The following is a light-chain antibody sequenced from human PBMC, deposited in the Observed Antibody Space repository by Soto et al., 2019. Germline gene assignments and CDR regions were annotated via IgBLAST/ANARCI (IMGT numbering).Light chain of an antibody. V-gene: IGLV2-14*01. J-gene: IGLJ1*01. CDR2: DVS. Sequence: QSVLTQPASVSGSPGQSITISCTGTSSDVGGYNYVSWYQQHPGKAPKLMIYDVSNRPSGVSNRFSGSKSGNTASLTTSGLQAEDEADYYCSSYTSSSIYVFGTGTKLTVL. CDR3: SSYTSSSIYV. CDR1: SSDVGGYNY.